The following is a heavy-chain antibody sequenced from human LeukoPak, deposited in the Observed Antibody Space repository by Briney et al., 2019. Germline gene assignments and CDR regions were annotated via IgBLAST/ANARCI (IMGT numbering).Heavy chain of an antibody. V-gene: IGHV3-21*01. D-gene: IGHD6-13*01. J-gene: IGHJ4*02. CDR1: GFTFSSYS. CDR3: ARDVIAAAGTYHY. CDR2: ISSSSSYI. Sequence: PGGSLRLSCAASGFTFSSYSMNWVRQAPGKGLEWVSSISSSSSYIYYADSVKGRFTISRDNAKNSLYLQMNSLRAEDTAVYYCARDVIAAAGTYHYWGQGTLVTVSS.